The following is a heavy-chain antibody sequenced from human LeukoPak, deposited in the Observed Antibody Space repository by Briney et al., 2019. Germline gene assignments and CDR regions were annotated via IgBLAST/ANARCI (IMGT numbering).Heavy chain of an antibody. CDR2: IKQDGSEK. V-gene: IGHV3-7*01. CDR3: AREGDYGDYEGRYXXGY. Sequence: GGSLRLSCAASGFTFSSYWMSWVRQAPGKGLEWVANIKQDGSEKYYVDSVKGRFTISRDNAKNSLYLQMNSLRAEDTAVYYCAREGDYGDYEGRYXXGYXXXGTXVTVS. J-gene: IGHJ4*02. CDR1: GFTFSSYW. D-gene: IGHD4-17*01.